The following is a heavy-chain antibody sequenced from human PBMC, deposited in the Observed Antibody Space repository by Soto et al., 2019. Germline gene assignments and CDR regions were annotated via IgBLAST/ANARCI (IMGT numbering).Heavy chain of an antibody. CDR1: GYPLTSYG. CDR2: ISAYNGNT. J-gene: IGHJ5*02. CDR3: ARDTTGSSSGPNWFDP. V-gene: IGHV1-18*01. Sequence: XSVKVSCKASGYPLTSYGIIWVRQAPGQGLEWMGWISAYNGNTNYAQKLQGRVTMTTDTSTSTAYMELRSLRSDDTAVYYCARDTTGSSSGPNWFDPCGQRTLVTVSS. D-gene: IGHD6-6*01.